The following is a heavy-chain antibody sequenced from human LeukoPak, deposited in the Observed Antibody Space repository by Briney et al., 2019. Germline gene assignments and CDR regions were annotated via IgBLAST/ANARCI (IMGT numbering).Heavy chain of an antibody. Sequence: PGGSLRLSCAASGFTFSSYSMNWVRQAPGKGLEWVSSISSSSSYIYYADSVKGRFTISRDNAKSSLYLQMNSLRAEDRAVYYCARERGGPYGSSGYYIDYWGQGTLVTVSS. D-gene: IGHD3-22*01. CDR2: ISSSSSYI. J-gene: IGHJ4*02. CDR3: ARERGGPYGSSGYYIDY. CDR1: GFTFSSYS. V-gene: IGHV3-21*01.